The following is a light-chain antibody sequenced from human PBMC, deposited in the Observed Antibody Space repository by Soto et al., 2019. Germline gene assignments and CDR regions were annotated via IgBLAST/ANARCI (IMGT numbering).Light chain of an antibody. J-gene: IGKJ4*01. CDR2: SAS. CDR1: QTISSY. CDR3: QQSYGTPLT. V-gene: IGKV1-39*01. Sequence: DIQMTQSPSSLSASVGDRVTITCRASQTISSYLNWYQQKPGKAPNLLIYSASSLQSGVPSRFSGSYSGTDFTLTISSLQPEDFATYYCQQSYGTPLTFGGGTKVEIK.